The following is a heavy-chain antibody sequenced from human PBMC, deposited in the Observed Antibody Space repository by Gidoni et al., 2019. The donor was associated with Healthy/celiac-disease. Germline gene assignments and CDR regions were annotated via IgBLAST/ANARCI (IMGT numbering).Heavy chain of an antibody. CDR1: GGSISSSY. Sequence: QVQLQESGPRLVKPSETLSLTCTVSGGSISSSYWSWIRQPPGKGLEWIGYIYYSGSTNYNPSLKSRVTISVDTSKNQFSLKLSSVTAADTAVYYCAISSPYYDILTGYSHDAFDIWGQGTMVTVSS. CDR2: IYYSGST. J-gene: IGHJ3*02. CDR3: AISSPYYDILTGYSHDAFDI. D-gene: IGHD3-9*01. V-gene: IGHV4-59*01.